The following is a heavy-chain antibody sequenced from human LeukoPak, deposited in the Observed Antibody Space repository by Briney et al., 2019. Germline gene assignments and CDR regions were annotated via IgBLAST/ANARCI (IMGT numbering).Heavy chain of an antibody. CDR1: GYTFTGYY. J-gene: IGHJ5*02. CDR3: AKVLEHPSNWFDP. D-gene: IGHD1/OR15-1a*01. CDR2: INPNSGGT. Sequence: ASVKVSCKASGYTFTGYYMHWVRQAPGQGLEWMGWINPNSGGTNYAQKFQGRVTMTRDTSISTAYMELRSLRSDDTAVYYCAKVLEHPSNWFDPWGQGTLVAASS. V-gene: IGHV1-2*02.